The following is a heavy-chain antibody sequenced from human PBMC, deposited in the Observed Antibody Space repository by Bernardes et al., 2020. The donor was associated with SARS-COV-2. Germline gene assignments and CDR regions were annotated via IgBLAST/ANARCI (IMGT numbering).Heavy chain of an antibody. CDR3: ARGKPIAARLYYYYYGIDV. CDR1: RYTFTRYV. Sequence: SVHVSCLASRYTFTRYVIRWVRPAPGQGLAWMGWISSYNGNPNLAPILQGTVPMTTDTSTSTAYMELRSLRSDDTAGYYCARGKPIAARLYYYYYGIDVWGKGTTVTVSS. D-gene: IGHD6-13*01. V-gene: IGHV1-18*01. J-gene: IGHJ6*04. CDR2: ISSYNGNP.